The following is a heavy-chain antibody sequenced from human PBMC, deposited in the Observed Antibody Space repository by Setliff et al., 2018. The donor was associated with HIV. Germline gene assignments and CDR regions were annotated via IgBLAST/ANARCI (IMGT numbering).Heavy chain of an antibody. D-gene: IGHD2-15*01. CDR2: IKQDGSEK. Sequence: GGSLRLSCAASGFTFSSYWISWVRQAPGKGLEWVANIKQDGSEKYYVDSVKGRFTISRDNAKNSLYLQMNSLRAEDTAVYYCARDYCSGGSCVDAFDIWGQGTMVTVSS. V-gene: IGHV3-7*01. J-gene: IGHJ3*02. CDR3: ARDYCSGGSCVDAFDI. CDR1: GFTFSSYW.